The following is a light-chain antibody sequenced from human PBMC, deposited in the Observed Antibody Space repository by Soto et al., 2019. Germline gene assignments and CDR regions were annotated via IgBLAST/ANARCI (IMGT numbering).Light chain of an antibody. V-gene: IGKV3-20*01. Sequence: EIVLTQSPSTLSLSRVERATLSCRASQSVRSSHLAWYQQKPGQAPRLLTYGASSRATGIPDRFSGSGSGADFTLSISRLEPEDFAVYYCQQYDSFPLTFVVGTKVDIK. CDR1: QSVRSSH. CDR3: QQYDSFPLT. J-gene: IGKJ4*01. CDR2: GAS.